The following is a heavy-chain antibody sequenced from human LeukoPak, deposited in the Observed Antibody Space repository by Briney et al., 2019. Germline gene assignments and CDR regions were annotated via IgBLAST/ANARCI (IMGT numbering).Heavy chain of an antibody. CDR2: IRYDGSNK. D-gene: IGHD6-6*01. CDR3: ARGSGSSSPYDY. J-gene: IGHJ4*02. CDR1: GTTFSSYG. Sequence: GESLRLFCAASGTTFSSYGMHWVRQAPGQGLERMAFIRYDGSNKYYADSVKGRFTISRDNSKNTLYLQMNSLRAEDTAVYYCARGSGSSSPYDYWGQGTLVTVSS. V-gene: IGHV3-30*02.